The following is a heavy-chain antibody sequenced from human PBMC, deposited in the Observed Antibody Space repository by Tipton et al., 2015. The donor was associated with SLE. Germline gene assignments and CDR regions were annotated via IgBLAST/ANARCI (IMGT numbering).Heavy chain of an antibody. CDR1: GASTSSATYF. CDR3: ARGEFPDY. J-gene: IGHJ4*01. D-gene: IGHD3-10*01. CDR2: VYYTGVT. V-gene: IGHV4-39*07. Sequence: GLVKPSETLPLTCAVSGASTSSATYFWGWIRQPPGQGLAWIGHVYYTGVTYYNPSLKSRVTISVDTSKNQFSLNLSSVTAADTAVYYCARGEFPDYWGQGILVTVSS.